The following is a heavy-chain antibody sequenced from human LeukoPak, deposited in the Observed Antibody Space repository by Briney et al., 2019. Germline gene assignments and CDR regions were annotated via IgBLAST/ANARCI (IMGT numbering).Heavy chain of an antibody. J-gene: IGHJ6*03. D-gene: IGHD3-10*01. CDR1: GYTFNGYY. Sequence: ASVKVSCKASGYTFNGYYIHWVRQAPGQGLEWMGWINPNSGGTNYAQKFQGRVTMTRDTSISTAYMELSRLRSDDTAVYYCARDGGYYGSGSYAPLYYYYYMDVWGKGTTVTVSS. V-gene: IGHV1-2*02. CDR3: ARDGGYYGSGSYAPLYYYYYMDV. CDR2: INPNSGGT.